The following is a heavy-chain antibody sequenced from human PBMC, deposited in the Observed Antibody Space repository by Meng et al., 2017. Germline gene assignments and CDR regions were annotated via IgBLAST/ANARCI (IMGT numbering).Heavy chain of an antibody. CDR1: GFTFRNYW. Sequence: VQRGESGGGLFQSWGSLRLSCTASGFTFRNYWMHWVRQAPGKGLVWVSRIKPDGTMTVYADSVKGRFTISRDNAKNTLYLQMNSLRSDDTAVYYCARSDWFDPWGQGTLVTVSS. V-gene: IGHV3-74*01. CDR2: IKPDGTMT. J-gene: IGHJ5*02. CDR3: ARSDWFDP.